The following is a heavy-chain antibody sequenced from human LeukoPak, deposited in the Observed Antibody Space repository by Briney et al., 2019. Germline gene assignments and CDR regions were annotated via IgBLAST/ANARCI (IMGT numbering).Heavy chain of an antibody. CDR3: AKGLYYYDSSGFPA. CDR1: GFTFSSYW. Sequence: GGSLRLSCAASGFTFSSYWMSWVRQAPGKGLEWVANIKQDGSEKYYVDSVKGRFTISRDNAKNSLYLQMNSLRAEDTAVYYCAKGLYYYDSSGFPAWGQGTLVTVSS. J-gene: IGHJ5*02. V-gene: IGHV3-7*01. CDR2: IKQDGSEK. D-gene: IGHD3-22*01.